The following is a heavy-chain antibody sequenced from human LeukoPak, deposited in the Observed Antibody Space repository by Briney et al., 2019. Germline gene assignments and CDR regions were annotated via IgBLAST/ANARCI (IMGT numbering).Heavy chain of an antibody. D-gene: IGHD6-6*01. Sequence: GGSLRLSCAASGFIFNTHGMHWVRQAPGKGLEWVSFISHDGTNQYYADSVKGRFTISRDNSKNTLYLQMNSLRAEDTAVYYCARGSSRQFDYWGQGTLVTVSS. CDR3: ARGSSRQFDY. J-gene: IGHJ4*02. CDR1: GFIFNTHG. V-gene: IGHV3-30*03. CDR2: ISHDGTNQ.